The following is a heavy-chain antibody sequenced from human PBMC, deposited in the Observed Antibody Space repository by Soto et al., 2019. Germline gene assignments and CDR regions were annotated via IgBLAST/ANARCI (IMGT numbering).Heavy chain of an antibody. D-gene: IGHD4-17*01. CDR1: GFSLSTSHMG. CDR3: AHAGDYDLLTFDH. Sequence: QITLKESGPTLVRPAQTLTLTCDFSGFSLSTSHMGVAWIRQPPGKALEWLALLYWDDDKRYSPSLKDRLAISKDTSNNQVVLTITNIDPVDSATYFCAHAGDYDLLTFDHWGPGTLVTVSS. CDR2: LYWDDDK. V-gene: IGHV2-5*02. J-gene: IGHJ4*01.